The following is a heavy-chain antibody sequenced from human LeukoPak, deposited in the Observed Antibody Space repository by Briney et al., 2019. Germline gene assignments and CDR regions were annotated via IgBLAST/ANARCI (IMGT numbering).Heavy chain of an antibody. J-gene: IGHJ4*02. CDR2: VNGDGTST. D-gene: IGHD3-10*01. V-gene: IGHV3-74*03. Sequence: GGSLRLSCAASGFTFSSHWMHWVRQDAGKGLVWVSCVNGDGTSTKYADFVEGRFTISRDNAKNTVYLQMNSLRAEDTAVYYCANENYYGSGSYADHWGQGTLVTVSS. CDR1: GFTFSSHW. CDR3: ANENYYGSGSYADH.